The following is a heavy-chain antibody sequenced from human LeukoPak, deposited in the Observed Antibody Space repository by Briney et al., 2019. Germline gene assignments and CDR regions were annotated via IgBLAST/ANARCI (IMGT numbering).Heavy chain of an antibody. CDR3: VGGIGWPPDY. D-gene: IGHD6-19*01. Sequence: HPGGSLGLSCAASPGITFSDYWMNWVRQAPGKGLEWVAIIRQDGREKLYLDSVKGRFTISRDNAKSSVYLQINSLRAEDTAVYYCVGGIGWPPDYWGQGTLVTVSS. CDR2: IRQDGREK. V-gene: IGHV3-7*03. J-gene: IGHJ4*02. CDR1: PGITFSDYW.